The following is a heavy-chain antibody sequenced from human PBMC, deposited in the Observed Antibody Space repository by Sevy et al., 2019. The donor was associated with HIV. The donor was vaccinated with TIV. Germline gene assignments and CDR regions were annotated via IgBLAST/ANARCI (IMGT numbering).Heavy chain of an antibody. D-gene: IGHD3-16*01. CDR3: AREDRRREGEPYFDY. CDR2: ISSGGRTK. V-gene: IGHV3-11*01. CDR1: AFTFSDHY. J-gene: IGHJ4*02. Sequence: GGSLRLSCAASAFTFSDHYMSWIRQAPGKGLEWVSFISSGGRTKYYGDSVRGRFTISRDNAKNSLYLQMNSLRAEDTAVYYCAREDRRREGEPYFDYWGQGTLVTVSS.